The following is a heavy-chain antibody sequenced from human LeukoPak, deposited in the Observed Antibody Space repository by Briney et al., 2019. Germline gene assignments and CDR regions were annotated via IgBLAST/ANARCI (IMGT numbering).Heavy chain of an antibody. CDR3: AKDLSRVYWSGGSCYSGRYFVDI. V-gene: IGHV3-30*02. CDR2: IRYDGSNK. CDR1: GFTFSSYG. Sequence: TGGSLRLSCAASGFTFSSYGMHWVRQAPGKGLEWVAFIRYDGSNKYYADSVKGRFTISRDNSKNTLYLQMNSLRAEDTAVYYRAKDLSRVYWSGGSCYSGRYFVDIWGQGTMVTVSS. D-gene: IGHD2-15*01. J-gene: IGHJ3*02.